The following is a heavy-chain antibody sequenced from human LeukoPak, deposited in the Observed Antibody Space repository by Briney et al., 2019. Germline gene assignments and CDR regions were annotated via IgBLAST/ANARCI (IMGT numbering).Heavy chain of an antibody. J-gene: IGHJ4*02. Sequence: GGSLSPSCPPSGFTFTIYAMSWVRQPPGKGLEWVSSIIGSGGRTYDADYEKGRFTIARDNSKNTLYLQMNSLRAEDTAVYYCAKDPQTYYYGSGSSDYWGQGTLVTVSS. CDR2: IIGSGGRT. CDR1: GFTFTIYA. D-gene: IGHD3-10*01. CDR3: AKDPQTYYYGSGSSDY. V-gene: IGHV3-23*01.